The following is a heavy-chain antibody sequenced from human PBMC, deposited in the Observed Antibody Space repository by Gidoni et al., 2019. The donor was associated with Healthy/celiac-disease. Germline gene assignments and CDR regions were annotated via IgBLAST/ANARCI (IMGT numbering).Heavy chain of an antibody. V-gene: IGHV3-13*04. CDR1: GCTFSSYD. CDR2: IGAAGDT. D-gene: IGHD6-6*01. J-gene: IGHJ2*01. CDR3: AREYSSSSRRYFDL. Sequence: EVQLVESGGGLVQPGGSLSLSCAAPGCTFSSYDRHWVGQAQGKGLEWGSAIGAAGDTYYPGSVKGRFTISRDKAKNSLYLQMTSLRAGDTAVYYCAREYSSSSRRYFDLWGRGTLVTVSS.